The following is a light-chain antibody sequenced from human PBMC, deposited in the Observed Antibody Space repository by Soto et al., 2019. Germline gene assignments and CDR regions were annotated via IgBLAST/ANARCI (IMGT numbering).Light chain of an antibody. V-gene: IGKV1-5*01. CDR3: QQYNSYWT. J-gene: IGKJ1*01. CDR2: DAY. CDR1: ESISTW. Sequence: IQMTQSPSALSASVGDRVTLTCRASESISTWLAWYQQKPGKAPKLLIYDAYNLRSGVPSRYSGIGSGTEFTLTISSLQPDDFATYYCQQYNSYWTFGQGTKVEI.